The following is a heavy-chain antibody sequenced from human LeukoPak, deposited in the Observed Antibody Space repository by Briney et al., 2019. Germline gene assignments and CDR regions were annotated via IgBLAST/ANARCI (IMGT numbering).Heavy chain of an antibody. J-gene: IGHJ5*02. CDR3: ARGGAVAEASSWFDP. D-gene: IGHD6-19*01. CDR1: GYTFTGYY. Sequence: ASVKVSCKASGYTFTGYYMHWVRQAPGQGLEWMGWINPNSGGTNYAQKFQGRVTMTRDTSISTAYMELSRLRSDDTAVYYCARGGAVAEASSWFDPWGQGTLVTVSS. V-gene: IGHV1-2*02. CDR2: INPNSGGT.